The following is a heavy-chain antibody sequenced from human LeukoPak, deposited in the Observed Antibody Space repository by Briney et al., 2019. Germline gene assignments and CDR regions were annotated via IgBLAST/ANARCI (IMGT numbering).Heavy chain of an antibody. V-gene: IGHV3-7*01. D-gene: IGHD2-8*01. J-gene: IGHJ4*02. CDR2: IKQDGSEK. CDR3: ARSNNAGFDY. CDR1: GFTFSSYW. Sequence: PGGSLRLSCAASGFTFSSYWMSWVRQAPGKGLEWVANIKQDGSEKYYVDSVMDRFTISRDNPKNSLYLQMNSLRAEDTALYYCARSNNAGFDYWGQGTLVTVSS.